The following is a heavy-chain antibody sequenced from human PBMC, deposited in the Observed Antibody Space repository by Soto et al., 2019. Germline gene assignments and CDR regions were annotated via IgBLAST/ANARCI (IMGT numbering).Heavy chain of an antibody. CDR2: IFSNDEK. CDR3: ARILPYYYGSADGGYYFDY. J-gene: IGHJ4*02. D-gene: IGHD3-10*01. Sequence: GAGPTLVNPTETPTPTCPVSGVSLSNARMGVSWNRQPPGKALEWLAHIFSNDEKSYSTSLKSRLTISKDTSKSQVVLTMTNMDPVDTATYYCARILPYYYGSADGGYYFDYWGQGTLVTVSS. CDR1: GVSLSNARMG. V-gene: IGHV2-26*01.